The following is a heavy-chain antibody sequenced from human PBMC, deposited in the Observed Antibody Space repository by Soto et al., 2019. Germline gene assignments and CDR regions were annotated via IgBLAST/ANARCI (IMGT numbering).Heavy chain of an antibody. D-gene: IGHD6-13*01. CDR2: ISSSSSYI. CDR1: GFTFSSYS. J-gene: IGHJ4*01. V-gene: IGHV3-21*01. Sequence: EVQLVESGGGLVKPGGSLRLSCAASGFTFSSYSMNWVRQAPGKGLEWVSSISSSSSYIYYADSMKGRFTISRDNAKNSMYLQMNSLRAEDTAVYYCASTKYSSSQVFDYWGHGTLVTVAS. CDR3: ASTKYSSSQVFDY.